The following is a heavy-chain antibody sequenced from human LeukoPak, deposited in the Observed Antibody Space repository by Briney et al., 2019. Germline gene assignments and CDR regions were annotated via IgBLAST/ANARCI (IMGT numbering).Heavy chain of an antibody. J-gene: IGHJ4*02. D-gene: IGHD6-13*01. V-gene: IGHV3-53*01. CDR3: ARDALGIAAAGTEGD. Sequence: GGSLRLSCAASGFTVSSNYMSWVRQAPGKGLEWAPVIYSGGSTYYADSVKGRFTISRDNSKNTLYLQMNSLRAEDTAVYYCARDALGIAAAGTEGDWGQGTLVTVSS. CDR2: IYSGGST. CDR1: GFTVSSNY.